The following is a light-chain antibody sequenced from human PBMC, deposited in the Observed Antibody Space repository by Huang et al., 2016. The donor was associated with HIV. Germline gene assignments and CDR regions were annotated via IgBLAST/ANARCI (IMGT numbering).Light chain of an antibody. CDR1: QDINHF. V-gene: IGKV1-8*01. CDR2: AAS. Sequence: IRMTQSPSSLSASTGDRVTITCRANQDINHFLAWYQQRPGSVPKLLIYAASTLQSGFPARFSGNGSGTDFTLTIGCLHSEDVATYYCQQYDIHPLTFGPGTRVDIK. CDR3: QQYDIHPLT. J-gene: IGKJ3*01.